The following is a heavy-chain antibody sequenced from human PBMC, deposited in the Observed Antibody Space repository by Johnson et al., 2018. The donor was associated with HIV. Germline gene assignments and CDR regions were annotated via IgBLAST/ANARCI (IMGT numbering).Heavy chain of an antibody. Sequence: QVQLVESGGGVVQPGRSLRLSCAASGFTFSNFGIYWVRQAPGKGLEWVAFISYDGNNKYYEDSVKGRFTISRDNSKNTLYLQMNSLRAEDTAVYYCARNLRDPAWGDAFDIWGQGTMVTVSS. V-gene: IGHV3-30*03. CDR3: ARNLRDPAWGDAFDI. CDR1: GFTFSNFG. CDR2: ISYDGNNK. J-gene: IGHJ3*02. D-gene: IGHD3-10*01.